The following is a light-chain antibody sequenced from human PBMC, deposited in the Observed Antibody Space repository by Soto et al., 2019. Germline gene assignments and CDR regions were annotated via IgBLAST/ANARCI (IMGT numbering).Light chain of an antibody. V-gene: IGKV3-15*01. CDR2: GAS. Sequence: EIVMTQSPDTLSVSPGERATLSSRISQSIRSNLAWYQQRPGQAPRLLMYGASTRADGIPARFTGSGSGTEFTLTITSLQSEDFAVYYCQQYHIWPPWTSGQGTKVELK. J-gene: IGKJ1*01. CDR3: QQYHIWPPWT. CDR1: QSIRSN.